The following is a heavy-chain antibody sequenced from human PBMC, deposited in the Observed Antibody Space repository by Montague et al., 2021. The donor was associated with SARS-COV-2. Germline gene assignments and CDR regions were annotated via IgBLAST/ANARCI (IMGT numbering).Heavy chain of an antibody. CDR2: IYYSGST. CDR1: GGSISSSSYY. V-gene: IGHV4-39*02. J-gene: IGHJ4*03. D-gene: IGHD2-15*01. Sequence: SETLSLTCTVSGGSISSSSYYWDWIRQPPGKGLEWIGSIYYSGSTYYNPSLKSRVTISVDTSKNHFSLKLSSVAAADTAVYYCARGSRRTWPQPRIRGGFDFWGQGTLVTVSS. CDR3: ARGSRRTWPQPRIRGGFDF.